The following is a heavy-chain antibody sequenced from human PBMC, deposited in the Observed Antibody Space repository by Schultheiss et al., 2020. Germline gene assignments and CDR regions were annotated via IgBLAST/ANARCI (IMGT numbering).Heavy chain of an antibody. D-gene: IGHD3-10*01. CDR3: ARSHPSPRYYGSGANWFDP. J-gene: IGHJ5*02. CDR2: IYYSGST. CDR1: GGSISSGGYY. Sequence: SETLSLTCTVSGGSISSGGYYWSWIRQHPGKGLEWIGYIYYSGSTYYNPSLKSRVTISVDTSKNQFSLKLSSVTAADTAVYYCARSHPSPRYYGSGANWFDPWGQGTLVTVSS. V-gene: IGHV4-31*03.